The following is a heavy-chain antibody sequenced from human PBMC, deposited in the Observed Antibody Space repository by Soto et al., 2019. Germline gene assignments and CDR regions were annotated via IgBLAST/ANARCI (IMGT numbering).Heavy chain of an antibody. J-gene: IGHJ4*02. V-gene: IGHV3-74*01. Sequence: PGGSLRLSCAASGFTFSSYWMHWVRQVPGKGLVWVSRINSDGSSTDYADCVKGLFTISRDNAKNTLYLQMNSLRAEDTAVYYCTSRRDWTAVDPFDYWGLGTLVTVSS. D-gene: IGHD5-18*01. CDR1: GFTFSSYW. CDR3: TSRRDWTAVDPFDY. CDR2: INSDGSST.